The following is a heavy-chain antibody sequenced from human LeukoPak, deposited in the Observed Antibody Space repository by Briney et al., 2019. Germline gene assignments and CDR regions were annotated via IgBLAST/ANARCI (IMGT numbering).Heavy chain of an antibody. CDR3: ARLIGTSGSYLLDY. Sequence: SETLSLTCAVYGGSFSGYYWSWIRQPPGKGLEWIGEINHSGSTNYNPSLKSRVTISVDTSKNQFSLKLSSVTAADTAVYYCARLIGTSGSYLLDYWGQGTLVTVSS. J-gene: IGHJ4*02. V-gene: IGHV4-34*01. CDR2: INHSGST. D-gene: IGHD1-26*01. CDR1: GGSFSGYY.